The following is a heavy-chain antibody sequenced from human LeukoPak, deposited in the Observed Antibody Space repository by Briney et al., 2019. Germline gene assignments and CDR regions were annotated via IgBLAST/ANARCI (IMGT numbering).Heavy chain of an antibody. J-gene: IGHJ4*02. V-gene: IGHV4-34*01. CDR2: INHSGST. D-gene: IGHD2-21*02. CDR1: GGSFSGYY. CDR3: ARGGYCGGDCYLDY. Sequence: PSETLSLTCAVYGGSFSGYYWSWNRQPPGKGLEWIGEINHSGSTNYNPSLKSRVTISVDTSKNQFSLKLSSVTAADTAVYYCARGGYCGGDCYLDYWGQGTLVTVSS.